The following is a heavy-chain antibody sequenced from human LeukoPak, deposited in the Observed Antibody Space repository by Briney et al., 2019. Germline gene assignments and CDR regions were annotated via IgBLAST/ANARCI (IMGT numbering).Heavy chain of an antibody. CDR2: IYHSGST. J-gene: IGHJ4*02. CDR1: GCSISSGYY. D-gene: IGHD2-2*01. V-gene: IGHV4-38-2*02. Sequence: PSETLSLTCTVSGCSISSGYYWGWIRQPPGKGLEWIGSIYHSGSTYYNPSLKSRVTISVDTSKNQFSLKLSSVTAADTAVYYCARDYCSSTSCGGFDYWGQGTLVTVSS. CDR3: ARDYCSSTSCGGFDY.